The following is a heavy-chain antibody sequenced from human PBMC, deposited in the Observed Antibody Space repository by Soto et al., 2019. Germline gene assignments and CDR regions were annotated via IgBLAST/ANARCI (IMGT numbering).Heavy chain of an antibody. CDR3: ARGVKGIDY. CDR1: GFTFSSYS. J-gene: IGHJ4*02. CDR2: ISSSSSYI. V-gene: IGHV3-21*01. D-gene: IGHD6-13*01. Sequence: EVQLVESGGGLVKPGGSLRLSCAGSGFTFSSYSMYWVRQAPGKGLEWVSSISSSSSYIYYADSVKGRFTISRDNAKNSLYLQMNSLRADDTAVYYCARGVKGIDYFGQGSLGTVSA.